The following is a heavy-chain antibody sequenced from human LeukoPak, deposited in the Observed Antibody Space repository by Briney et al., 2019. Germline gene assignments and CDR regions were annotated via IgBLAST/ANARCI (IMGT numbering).Heavy chain of an antibody. Sequence: GGSLRLSCAASGFTFSSYAMSWVRQAPGKGLEWVSAISGSGGSTYYADSVKGRFTISRDNSKNTLYLQMNSLRAEDTAVYYCAKDRVDYYDSSGYLTPDYWGQGTLVTVSS. J-gene: IGHJ4*02. CDR2: ISGSGGST. D-gene: IGHD3-22*01. CDR3: AKDRVDYYDSSGYLTPDY. V-gene: IGHV3-23*01. CDR1: GFTFSSYA.